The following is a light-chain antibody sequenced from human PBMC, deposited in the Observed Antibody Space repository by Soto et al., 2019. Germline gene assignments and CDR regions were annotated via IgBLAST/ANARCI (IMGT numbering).Light chain of an antibody. CDR3: SSLKTSFTYV. J-gene: IGLJ1*01. CDR2: EVS. Sequence: QSVLTQPASVSGSPGQSITISCTGTSSDVGGYNYVSWYQQHPGKAPKLMIYEVSNRPSGVSNRFSGSKSGNTASLTISGLQVEDEADYYCSSLKTSFTYVFGTGTKVTVL. V-gene: IGLV2-14*01. CDR1: SSDVGGYNY.